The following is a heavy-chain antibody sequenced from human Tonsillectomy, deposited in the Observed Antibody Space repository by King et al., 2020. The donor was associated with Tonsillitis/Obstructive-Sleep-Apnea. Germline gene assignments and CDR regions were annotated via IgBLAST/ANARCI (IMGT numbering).Heavy chain of an antibody. CDR3: ARLTVSWDAFDT. CDR2: IDWDDDK. V-gene: IGHV2-70*11. D-gene: IGHD4-17*01. J-gene: IGHJ3*02. CDR1: GFSLSTSGMC. Sequence: VTLKESGPALVKPTQTLTLTCTFSGFSLSTSGMCVSWIRQPPGKALEWLARIDWDDDKYYSTSLKTRLTISKDTSKNQVVLTMTNMDPVDTATYYCARLTVSWDAFDTWGQGTMVTVSS.